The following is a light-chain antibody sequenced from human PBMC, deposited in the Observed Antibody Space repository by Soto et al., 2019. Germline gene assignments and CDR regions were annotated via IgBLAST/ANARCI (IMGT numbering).Light chain of an antibody. CDR3: RSYTSSSTYV. CDR2: DVS. Sequence: QSALTQPASVSGSPGQSITISCTGTSSDVGGYNYVSWYQQHPGKAPKLMIYDVSHRPSGVSHRFSGYNSGNTASLTISGLQDEDEDDYYCRSYTSSSTYVFGTGTKLTVL. CDR1: SSDVGGYNY. J-gene: IGLJ1*01. V-gene: IGLV2-14*01.